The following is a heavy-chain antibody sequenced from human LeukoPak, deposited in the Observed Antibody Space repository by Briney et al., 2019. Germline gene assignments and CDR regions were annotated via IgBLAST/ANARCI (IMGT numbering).Heavy chain of an antibody. V-gene: IGHV3-30*01. CDR2: ISYDGGNK. CDR3: ASTLRGGWFDP. D-gene: IGHD3-3*01. J-gene: IGHJ5*02. CDR1: GFTFSSYA. Sequence: GGSLRLSCAASGFTFSSYAMHWVRQAPGKGLEWVAVISYDGGNKYYADSVKGRFTISRDNSKNTLYLQMNSLRAEDTAVYYCASTLRGGWFDPWGQGTLVTVSS.